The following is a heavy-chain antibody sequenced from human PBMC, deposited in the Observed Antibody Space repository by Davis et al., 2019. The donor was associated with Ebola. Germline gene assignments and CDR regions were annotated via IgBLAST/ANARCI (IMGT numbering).Heavy chain of an antibody. Sequence: GESLKISCAASGFTVSSNYMSWVRQAPGKGLEWVSVIYSGGSTYYADSVKGRFTISRDNSKNTLYLQMNSLRAEDTAVYYCARENWGFWSGYYQSWFDPWGQGTLVTVSS. CDR3: ARENWGFWSGYYQSWFDP. J-gene: IGHJ5*02. CDR2: IYSGGST. V-gene: IGHV3-66*01. D-gene: IGHD3-3*01. CDR1: GFTVSSNY.